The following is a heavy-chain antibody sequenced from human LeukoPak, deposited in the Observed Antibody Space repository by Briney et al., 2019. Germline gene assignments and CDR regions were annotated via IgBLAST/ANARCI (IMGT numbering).Heavy chain of an antibody. CDR3: AKGGALELRPQRPDFDY. CDR1: GFTFGSYG. CDR2: IWYDGSNK. V-gene: IGHV3-33*06. J-gene: IGHJ4*02. D-gene: IGHD1-7*01. Sequence: PGRSLRLSCAASGFTFGSYGMHWVRQAPGKGLEWVAVIWYDGSNKYYADSVKGRFTISRDNSKNTLYLQMNSLRAEDTAVYYCAKGGALELRPQRPDFDYWGQGTLVTVSS.